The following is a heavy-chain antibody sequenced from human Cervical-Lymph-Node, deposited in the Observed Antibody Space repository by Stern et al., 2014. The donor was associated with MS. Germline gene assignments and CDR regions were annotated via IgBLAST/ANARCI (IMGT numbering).Heavy chain of an antibody. Sequence: VQLLQPGAEVKKPGQSLQISCTGSGFTFSTYSIAWVRQMPGKGLEWMGISLPGASDTRYSPSFQGQVTMSVDKSTSTAYLQWNSLKASDTAMYYCARDRSRNWNYLAYWGQGTLVTVSS. CDR2: SLPGASDT. CDR3: ARDRSRNWNYLAY. CDR1: GFTFSTYS. V-gene: IGHV5-51*03. J-gene: IGHJ4*02. D-gene: IGHD1-20*01.